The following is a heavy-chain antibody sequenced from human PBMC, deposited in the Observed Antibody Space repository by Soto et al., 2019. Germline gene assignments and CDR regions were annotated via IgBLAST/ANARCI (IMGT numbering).Heavy chain of an antibody. Sequence: EVQLVETGGGLIQPGGSLRLSCAASGFTVSSNYMSWVRQAPGKGLEWVSVIYSGGSTYYADSVKGRFTISRDNSKNTLYLQMNSLRAEDTAVYYCARDLGITSYYYGMDVWGQGTTVTVSS. V-gene: IGHV3-53*02. CDR2: IYSGGST. CDR3: ARDLGITSYYYGMDV. J-gene: IGHJ6*02. D-gene: IGHD1-20*01. CDR1: GFTVSSNY.